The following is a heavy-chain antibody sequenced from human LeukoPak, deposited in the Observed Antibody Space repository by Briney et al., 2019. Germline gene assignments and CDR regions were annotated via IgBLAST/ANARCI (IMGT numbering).Heavy chain of an antibody. CDR2: FDPEDDER. Sequence: ASVEVSFKVSGYTLSELSMHWVRQAPGKGLEWMGGFDPEDDERVYAQKFQGRVTMTEDTSTDTAYMELSSLRSEDTAIYYCATELRSGYFDYWGQGTLVTVSS. CDR3: ATELRSGYFDY. D-gene: IGHD3-22*01. V-gene: IGHV1-24*01. J-gene: IGHJ4*02. CDR1: GYTLSELS.